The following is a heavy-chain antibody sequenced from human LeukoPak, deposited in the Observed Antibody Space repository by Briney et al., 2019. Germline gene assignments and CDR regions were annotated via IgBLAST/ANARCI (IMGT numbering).Heavy chain of an antibody. CDR2: GSTFNGHR. D-gene: IGHD1-26*01. Sequence: ASVTVSCKASGYTFTDYGIHWVRQAPGQGLEWISWGSTFNGHRLYGQRFQGRVTMTTDPSTTTVYMELTSLTSDDTALYYWARDAVGARAFDFWGQGTMVIVSS. CDR1: GYTFTDYG. CDR3: ARDAVGARAFDF. J-gene: IGHJ3*01. V-gene: IGHV1-18*01.